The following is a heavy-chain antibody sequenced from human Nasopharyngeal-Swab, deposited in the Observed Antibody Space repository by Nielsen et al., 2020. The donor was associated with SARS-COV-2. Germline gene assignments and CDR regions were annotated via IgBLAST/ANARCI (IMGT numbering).Heavy chain of an antibody. D-gene: IGHD6-13*01. J-gene: IGHJ6*02. CDR2: ISSTTAYI. Sequence: GESLKISCVASGFTFSGYTMNWVRQAPGKGLEWISSISSTTAYIYYADSVKGRFTISRDNAKNSLYLQMNSLRAEDTAVYYCARAPSSWFGMDVWGQGTTVTVSS. V-gene: IGHV3-21*01. CDR3: ARAPSSWFGMDV. CDR1: GFTFSGYT.